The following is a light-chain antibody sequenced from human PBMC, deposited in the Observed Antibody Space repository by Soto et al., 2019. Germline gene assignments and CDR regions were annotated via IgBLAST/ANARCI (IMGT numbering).Light chain of an antibody. CDR3: SSYTSTYIGV. J-gene: IGLJ3*02. CDR2: GVS. Sequence: QSALTQPASVSGSPGQSITISCTGTSSDIGSHNFVSWHQQHPGKAPKFIIYGVSNRPSGVSNRFSGSKSGNTAFLTISGLQAVDEADYYCSSYTSTYIGVFGGGTKLTVL. V-gene: IGLV2-14*01. CDR1: SSDIGSHNF.